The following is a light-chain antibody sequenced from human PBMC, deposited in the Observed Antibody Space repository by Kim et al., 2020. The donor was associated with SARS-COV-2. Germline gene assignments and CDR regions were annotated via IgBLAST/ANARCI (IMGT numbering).Light chain of an antibody. V-gene: IGKV3-20*01. CDR3: QQYHDSSST. CDR2: GTS. Sequence: SAGEGAAVSCRGSQSGRSGSVAWYQQKPGQTPRLLIYGTSNRATGIPDRFSGSGSGTDFTLTITRLEPEDFAVYYCQQYHDSSSTFGQGTKVDIK. CDR1: QSGRSGS. J-gene: IGKJ1*01.